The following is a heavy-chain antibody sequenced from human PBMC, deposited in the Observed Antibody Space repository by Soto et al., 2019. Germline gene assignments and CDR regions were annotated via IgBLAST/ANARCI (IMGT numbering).Heavy chain of an antibody. D-gene: IGHD3-3*01. Sequence: SETLSLTCTVSGGSISSSGDYWGWIRQPPGKGLEWIGSIYYSGSTYYNPSLKSRVTISVDTSKNEFSLKLGSVTAADTAVYYCARMVIFRVVNLMYYFQYWGQATLVNV. J-gene: IGHJ4*02. CDR1: GGSISSSGDY. CDR3: ARMVIFRVVNLMYYFQY. CDR2: IYYSGST. V-gene: IGHV4-39*01.